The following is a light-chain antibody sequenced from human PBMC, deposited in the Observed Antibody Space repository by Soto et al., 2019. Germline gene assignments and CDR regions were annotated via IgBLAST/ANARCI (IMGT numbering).Light chain of an antibody. CDR1: QDITNY. J-gene: IGKJ4*01. Sequence: DLQMTQSPSSLSASVGDRVTITCQASQDITNYLNWYQQKPGKAPKLLIYDASYLERGVPSRFSGSGSETDFTLTISSLQPEDVATYYCQQYDNLPLTFGGGTKGAIK. V-gene: IGKV1-33*01. CDR3: QQYDNLPLT. CDR2: DAS.